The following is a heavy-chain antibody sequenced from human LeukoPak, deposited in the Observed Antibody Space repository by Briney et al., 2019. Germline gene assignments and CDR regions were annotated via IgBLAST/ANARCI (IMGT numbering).Heavy chain of an antibody. CDR2: IRCDGSNK. Sequence: GGSLRLSCAASGFTFSSYGMHWVRQAPGKGLEWVAFIRCDGSNKYYADSVKGRFTISRDNSKNTLYLQMNSLRAEDTAVYYCAKSGKWDYYYMDVWGKGTTVTISS. J-gene: IGHJ6*03. D-gene: IGHD1-26*01. CDR3: AKSGKWDYYYMDV. V-gene: IGHV3-30*02. CDR1: GFTFSSYG.